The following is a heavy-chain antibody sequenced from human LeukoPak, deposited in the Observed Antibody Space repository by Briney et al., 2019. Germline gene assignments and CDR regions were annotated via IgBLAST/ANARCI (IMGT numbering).Heavy chain of an antibody. CDR3: AKTPEGQPNYYPYGMDV. V-gene: IGHV3-23*01. Sequence: GGSLRLSCAASGFTFSSYAMSWVRQAPGKGLEWVSALTGSGYSTYYADSVKGRFTISRDNSKNTLYLQMNSLRAEDTAVYYCAKTPEGQPNYYPYGMDVWGQGTTVTVSS. CDR1: GFTFSSYA. J-gene: IGHJ6*02. CDR2: LTGSGYST. D-gene: IGHD2-2*01.